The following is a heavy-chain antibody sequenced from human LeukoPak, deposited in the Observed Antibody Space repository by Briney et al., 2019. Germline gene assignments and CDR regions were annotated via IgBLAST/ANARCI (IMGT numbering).Heavy chain of an antibody. V-gene: IGHV3-23*01. CDR2: LSGSGGST. CDR1: GFTFSSYA. J-gene: IGHJ4*02. D-gene: IGHD4-23*01. Sequence: GGSPRLSCAASGFTFSSYAMSWPRQAPGKALEGGSALSGSGGSTYYADSVKGRFTISRDNSKNTLYLQMNSLRAEDTAVYYCAKEGRTTVVPSYYFDYWGQGTLVTVSS. CDR3: AKEGRTTVVPSYYFDY.